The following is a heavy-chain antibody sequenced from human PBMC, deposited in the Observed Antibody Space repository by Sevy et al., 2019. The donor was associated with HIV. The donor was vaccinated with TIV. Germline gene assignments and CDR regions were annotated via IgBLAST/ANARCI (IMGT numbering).Heavy chain of an antibody. V-gene: IGHV3-30*02. CDR2: IRYDGSNK. CDR1: GFTFSSYG. D-gene: IGHD2-2*01. CDR3: AKDGPPSTGIVVVPAAIDY. Sequence: GGSLILSCAASGFTFSSYGMHWVRQAPGKGLEWVAFIRYDGSNKYYADSVKGRFTISRDNSKNTLYLQMNSLRAEDTAVYYCAKDGPPSTGIVVVPAAIDYWGQGTLVTVSS. J-gene: IGHJ4*02.